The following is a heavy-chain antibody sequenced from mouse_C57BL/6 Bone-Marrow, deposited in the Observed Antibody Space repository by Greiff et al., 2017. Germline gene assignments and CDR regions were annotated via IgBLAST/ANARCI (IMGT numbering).Heavy chain of an antibody. J-gene: IGHJ3*01. CDR3: ARGYCAY. Sequence: QVQLQQPGAELVRPGTSVKLSCKASGYTFTSYWMHWVKQRPGQGLEWIGVIDPSDSYTNYNQKFKGKATLTVDTSSSKAYMRLSSLTSEDSAVYYCARGYCAYWGQGTLVTVSA. CDR1: GYTFTSYW. CDR2: IDPSDSYT. V-gene: IGHV1-59*01.